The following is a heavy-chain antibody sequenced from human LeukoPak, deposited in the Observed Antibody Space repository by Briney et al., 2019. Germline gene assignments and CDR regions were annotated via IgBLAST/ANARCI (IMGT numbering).Heavy chain of an antibody. Sequence: GGSPRLSCAASGFTFSSYSMNWVRQAPGKGLEWVSYISSSSSTIYYADSVKGRSTISRDNAKNSLYLQMNSLRAEDTAVYYCARQSFQGIVVVPAASDCWGQGTLVTVSS. CDR3: ARQSFQGIVVVPAASDC. D-gene: IGHD2-2*01. V-gene: IGHV3-48*01. CDR1: GFTFSSYS. CDR2: ISSSSSTI. J-gene: IGHJ4*02.